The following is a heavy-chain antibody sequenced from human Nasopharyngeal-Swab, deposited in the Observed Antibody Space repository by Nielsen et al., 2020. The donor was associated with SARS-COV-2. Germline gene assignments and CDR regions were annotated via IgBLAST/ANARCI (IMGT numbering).Heavy chain of an antibody. J-gene: IGHJ6*02. V-gene: IGHV3-21*01. CDR3: ARDQTTVTTFYGMDV. CDR2: ISSSSSYI. CDR1: GFTFSIYS. Sequence: GGSLRLSCAASGFTFSIYSMNWVRQAPGKGLEWVSSISSSSSYIYYADSLKGRFTISRDNAKNSLYLQMNSLRAEDTAVYYCARDQTTVTTFYGMDVWGQGTTVTVSS. D-gene: IGHD4-17*01.